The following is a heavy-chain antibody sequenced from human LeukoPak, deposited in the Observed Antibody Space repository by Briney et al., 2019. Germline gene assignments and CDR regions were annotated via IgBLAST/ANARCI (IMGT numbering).Heavy chain of an antibody. Sequence: SETLSLTCTVSGGSISSYYWSCIRQPPGKGLEWIGYIYYSGSTNYNPSLKSRVTISVDTSKNQFSLKLSSVTAADTAVYYCARHTAGSGIAARPDYWGQGTLVTVSS. J-gene: IGHJ4*02. CDR1: GGSISSYY. D-gene: IGHD6-6*01. V-gene: IGHV4-59*08. CDR3: ARHTAGSGIAARPDY. CDR2: IYYSGST.